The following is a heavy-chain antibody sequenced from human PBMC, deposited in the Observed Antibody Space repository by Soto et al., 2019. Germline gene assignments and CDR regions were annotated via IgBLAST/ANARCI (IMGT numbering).Heavy chain of an antibody. Sequence: SQTLSLTCAISGDSVSSKSATWNWIRQGPSRGLEWLGRTYYRSKWSTDYAVSLRGRITVSPDSSKNQFSLRLTSLTPEDTAVYYCARALAGSYDYWGQGTLVTVSS. CDR2: TYYRSKWST. V-gene: IGHV6-1*01. J-gene: IGHJ4*02. D-gene: IGHD3-10*01. CDR3: ARALAGSYDY. CDR1: GDSVSSKSAT.